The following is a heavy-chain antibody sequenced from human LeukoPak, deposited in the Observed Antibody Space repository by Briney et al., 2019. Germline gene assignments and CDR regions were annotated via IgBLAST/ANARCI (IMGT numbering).Heavy chain of an antibody. D-gene: IGHD6-19*01. CDR2: IKQDGSEK. V-gene: IGHV3-7*01. J-gene: IGHJ5*02. CDR3: ARRGYSSGWSEEFWFDP. Sequence: PGGSLRLSCAASGFTFSSYWMSWVRQAPGKGLEWVANIKQDGSEKYYVDSVKGRFTISRDNAKNSLYLQMNSLRAEDTAVYYCARRGYSSGWSEEFWFDPWGQGTLVTVSS. CDR1: GFTFSSYW.